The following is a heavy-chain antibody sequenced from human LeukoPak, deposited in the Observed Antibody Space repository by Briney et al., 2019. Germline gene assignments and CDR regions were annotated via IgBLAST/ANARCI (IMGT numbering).Heavy chain of an antibody. Sequence: ASVKVSCKASGGTFSSYAISWVRQAPGQGLEWMGGIIPIFGTANYAQKFQGRVTITADESTSTAYMELSSLRSEDTAVYYCARDAVTTYYYYGMDVWGQGTTVTVSS. D-gene: IGHD4-17*01. CDR2: IIPIFGTA. V-gene: IGHV1-69*13. CDR1: GGTFSSYA. CDR3: ARDAVTTYYYYGMDV. J-gene: IGHJ6*02.